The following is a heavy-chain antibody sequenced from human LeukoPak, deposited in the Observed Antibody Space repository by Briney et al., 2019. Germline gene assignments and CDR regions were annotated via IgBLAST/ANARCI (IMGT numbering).Heavy chain of an antibody. V-gene: IGHV4-34*01. CDR1: GGSFSGYY. J-gene: IGHJ4*02. CDR3: ASSVYCSSTSCYFSDY. D-gene: IGHD2-2*01. CDR2: INHSGST. Sequence: SETLSLTCAVYGGSFSGYYWSWVRQPPGKGLEWIGEINHSGSTNYNPSLKSRVTISVDTSKNQFSLKLTSVTAADTAVYYCASSVYCSSTSCYFSDYWGQGTLVTVSS.